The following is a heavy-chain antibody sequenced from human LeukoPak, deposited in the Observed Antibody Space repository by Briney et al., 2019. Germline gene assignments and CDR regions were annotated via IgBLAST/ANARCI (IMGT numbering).Heavy chain of an antibody. J-gene: IGHJ4*02. V-gene: IGHV1-2*02. CDR2: INPNTGGT. D-gene: IGHD4-17*01. CDR3: ARGFDSGDFALEF. Sequence: GASVKVSCKTSGYTFTGHFMHWVRQAPGQGPEWMGLINPNTGGTKYAQSFQGRVTLTRDTSITTVYMELSRLRSDDTATYYCARGFDSGDFALEFWGQGTLVTVSA. CDR1: GYTFTGHF.